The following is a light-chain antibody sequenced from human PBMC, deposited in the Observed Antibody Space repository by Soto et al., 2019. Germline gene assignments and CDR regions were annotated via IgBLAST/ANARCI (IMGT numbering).Light chain of an antibody. CDR3: SQYGSQSNT. J-gene: IGKJ2*01. CDR1: QTVSSMY. CDR2: GTS. Sequence: EIVLTQSPVTLSLSPGERATLSCRASQTVSSMYLSWFQQKPGQAPRLLIYGTSTRATGIPDRFSGTGSGPDFTLTMSRVEPEDFAVYYCSQYGSQSNTFGPGTKVDIK. V-gene: IGKV3-20*01.